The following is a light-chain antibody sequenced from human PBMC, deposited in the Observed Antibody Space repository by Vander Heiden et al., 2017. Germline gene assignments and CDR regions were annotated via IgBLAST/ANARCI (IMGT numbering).Light chain of an antibody. CDR1: SLPKQY. Sequence: SYELTQPPSVSVSPGQTARITCSGDSLPKQYAYWYQQKPGQAPVLVIYKDSERPSGIPERFSGSSSGTTVTLTISGVQAEEEADYYCQSADSSGTYGVFGGGTKLTVL. CDR3: QSADSSGTYGV. CDR2: KDS. J-gene: IGLJ3*02. V-gene: IGLV3-25*02.